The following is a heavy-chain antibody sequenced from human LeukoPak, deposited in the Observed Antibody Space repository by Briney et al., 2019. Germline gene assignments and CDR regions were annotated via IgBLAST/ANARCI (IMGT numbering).Heavy chain of an antibody. V-gene: IGHV4-4*07. J-gene: IGHJ3*02. Sequence: SETLSLTCTVSGGSISSYHWSWIRQSAGKGLEWIGRIYYSGSTNYNPSLKSRVTISVDTSTSKNQFSLKLTSVSAADTAVYYCARRLSSGYSWAFDIWGQGTMVTVSS. CDR2: IYYSGST. CDR3: ARRLSSGYSWAFDI. D-gene: IGHD3-22*01. CDR1: GGSISSYH.